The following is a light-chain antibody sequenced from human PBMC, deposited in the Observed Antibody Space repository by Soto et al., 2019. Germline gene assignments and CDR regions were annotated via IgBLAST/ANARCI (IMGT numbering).Light chain of an antibody. CDR1: QSIDNNH. J-gene: IGKJ4*01. V-gene: IGKV3-20*01. Sequence: EIVLTQSPGTLSLSPGERVTLSCRASQSIDNNHLAWYQQKPGQAPRLLIHGTSNRATGIPDRFSGSGSGTDFTLTFSRLEPEDFAVYYCEYYGNSIIFGGGTKVEIK. CDR2: GTS. CDR3: EYYGNSII.